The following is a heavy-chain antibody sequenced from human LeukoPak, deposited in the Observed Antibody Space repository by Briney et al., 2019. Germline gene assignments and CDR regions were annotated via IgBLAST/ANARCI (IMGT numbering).Heavy chain of an antibody. CDR1: GFTFTNFW. J-gene: IGHJ4*01. CDR2: IKDDGNEE. CDR3: GRDPYYDALDY. Sequence: GGSLRLSCAGSGFTFTNFWMSWVRQAPGKGLEWVANIKDDGNEEYYLDSVKGRFTISRDNAKNLLYLQMNSLRAEDTAVYYCGRDPYYDALDYWGHGTLVTVSS. D-gene: IGHD3-22*01. V-gene: IGHV3-7*01.